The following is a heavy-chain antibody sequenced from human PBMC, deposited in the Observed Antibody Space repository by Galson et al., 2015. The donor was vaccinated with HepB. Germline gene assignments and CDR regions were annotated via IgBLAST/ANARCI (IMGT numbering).Heavy chain of an antibody. J-gene: IGHJ4*02. CDR3: TKSDCSTSSCYTSEY. CDR1: GFTFSTYA. CDR2: VSGSDGST. V-gene: IGHV3-23*01. Sequence: SLRLSCAASGFTFSTYAMTWVRQAPGKGLEWVSHVSGSDGSTNYADSVKGRFTISRDNSRNTLYLQMNSLRVKDTAVYYCTKSDCSTSSCYTSEYWGQGILVTVSS. D-gene: IGHD2-2*02.